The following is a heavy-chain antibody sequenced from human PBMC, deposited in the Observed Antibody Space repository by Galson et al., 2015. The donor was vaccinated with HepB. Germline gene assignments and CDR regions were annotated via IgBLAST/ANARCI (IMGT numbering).Heavy chain of an antibody. J-gene: IGHJ6*02. CDR3: TRVYVITVAANFYYYYGMDV. CDR1: GFTFSSYW. CDR2: INSDGSST. V-gene: IGHV3-74*01. D-gene: IGHD6-19*01. Sequence: SLRLSCAASGFTFSSYWMHWVRQAPGKGLVWVSRINSDGSSTSYADSVKGRFTISRDNAKNTLYLQMNSLRAEDTAVYYCTRVYVITVAANFYYYYGMDVWGQGTTVTVSS.